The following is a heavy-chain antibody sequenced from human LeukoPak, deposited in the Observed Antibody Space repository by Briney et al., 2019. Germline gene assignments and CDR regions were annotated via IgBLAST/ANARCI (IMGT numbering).Heavy chain of an antibody. CDR1: GGSIIMSNYY. CDR3: ARLGVWRNIDY. V-gene: IGHV4-39*01. J-gene: IGHJ4*02. D-gene: IGHD1-14*01. Sequence: PSETLSLTCSVSGGSIIMSNYYWGWIRQPPGKGLEWIASVHYTGSTYHNPSLGGRVTISVDTSKDQFSLRLNSVTAADTAVYYCARLGVWRNIDYWGQGILVTVSS. CDR2: VHYTGST.